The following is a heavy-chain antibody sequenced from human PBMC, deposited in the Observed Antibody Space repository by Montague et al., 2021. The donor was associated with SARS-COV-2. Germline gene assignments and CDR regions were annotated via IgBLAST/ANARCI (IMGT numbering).Heavy chain of an antibody. V-gene: IGHV3-30-3*01. CDR1: GFTFSSYA. J-gene: IGHJ3*02. Sequence: FRRLSCAASGFTFSSYAMHWVRQAPGKGLEWVAVISYDGSNKFYADSVKGRFTISRDNSKNTLYLQMNSLRADDTAVYYRARVGYGSGSYWAFDIWGQGTMVTVSS. CDR3: ARVGYGSGSYWAFDI. CDR2: ISYDGSNK. D-gene: IGHD3-10*01.